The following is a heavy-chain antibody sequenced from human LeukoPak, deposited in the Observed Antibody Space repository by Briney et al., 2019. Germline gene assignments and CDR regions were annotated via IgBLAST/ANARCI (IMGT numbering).Heavy chain of an antibody. CDR2: ISGSGGST. J-gene: IGHJ4*02. D-gene: IGHD3-22*01. Sequence: GGSLRLSCAASGFTFSSYAMSWVRQAPGKGLEWVSAISGSGGSTYYADSVKGRFTISRDNSKNTLYLQMNSLRAEDTAVYYCAKDFYDSSGSGYYFDYWGQGTLVTVSS. CDR3: AKDFYDSSGSGYYFDY. CDR1: GFTFSSYA. V-gene: IGHV3-23*01.